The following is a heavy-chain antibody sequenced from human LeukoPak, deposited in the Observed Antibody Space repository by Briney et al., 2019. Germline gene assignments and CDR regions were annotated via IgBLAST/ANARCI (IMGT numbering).Heavy chain of an antibody. D-gene: IGHD1-14*01. V-gene: IGHV3-53*01. Sequence: GSLRLSCAASGFTVSSNYMSWVRQAPGKGLEWVSVIYSGGDTYHADSVKGRFTVSRDSSKNTVYLQMNSLRVEDMAVYYCARGYTVGFDRWGQGTLVTVSS. CDR1: GFTVSSNY. CDR2: IYSGGDT. J-gene: IGHJ5*02. CDR3: ARGYTVGFDR.